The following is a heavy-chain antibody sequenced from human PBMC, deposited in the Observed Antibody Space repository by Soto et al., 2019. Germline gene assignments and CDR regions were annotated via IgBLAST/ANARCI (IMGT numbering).Heavy chain of an antibody. J-gene: IGHJ6*02. CDR2: ISAAGDP. Sequence: EVQLVESGGGLVQPGGPLRLSCEAPGFTFRNYDMHWVRQGTGKGLEWVSGISAAGDPDYADSVEGRFTISRENAQNSFFLQMNSLRVGDTAVYYCARTDRDFYGLDVWGQGTTVIVSS. CDR3: ARTDRDFYGLDV. V-gene: IGHV3-13*05. CDR1: GFTFRNYD.